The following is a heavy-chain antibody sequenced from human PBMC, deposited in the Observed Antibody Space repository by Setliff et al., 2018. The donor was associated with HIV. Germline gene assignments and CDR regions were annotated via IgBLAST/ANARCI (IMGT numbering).Heavy chain of an antibody. CDR1: GYRFNNYW. Sequence: GESLKISCKASGYRFNNYWIGWVRQMPGKGLEWMWIIYPCDMDVKYNPSFQGRVTISADRFRTTTYLQWSGLKASDTAIYYCARGGYWYDDNPYYRPLDYWCQGTLGTVSS. CDR2: IYPCDMDV. CDR3: ARGGYWYDDNPYYRPLDY. J-gene: IGHJ4*02. V-gene: IGHV5-51*01. D-gene: IGHD3-10*01.